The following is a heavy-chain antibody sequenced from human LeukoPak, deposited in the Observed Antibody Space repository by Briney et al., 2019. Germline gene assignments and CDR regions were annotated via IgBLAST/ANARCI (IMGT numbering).Heavy chain of an antibody. J-gene: IGHJ6*03. V-gene: IGHV1-69*05. CDR3: ARETYYYDSSGLRYYYYYMDV. D-gene: IGHD3-22*01. CDR2: IIPIFGTA. Sequence: ASVKVSCKASGGTFSSYAISWVRQAPGQGLEWMGGIIPIFGTANYAQKFQGRVTITTDESTSTAYMELSSLRSEDTAVYYCARETYYYDSSGLRYYYYYMDVWGKGTTVTVSS. CDR1: GGTFSSYA.